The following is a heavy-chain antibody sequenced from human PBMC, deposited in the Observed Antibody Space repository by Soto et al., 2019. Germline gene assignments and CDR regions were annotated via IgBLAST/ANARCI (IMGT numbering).Heavy chain of an antibody. V-gene: IGHV3-53*01. CDR1: GFTVSGNY. CDR2: IYTGGYT. D-gene: IGHD6-13*01. Sequence: EVQLVESGGGLIQPGGSLRLSCAASGFTVSGNYMSWVRQAPGKGLEWVSVIYTGGYTFYADSVKGRFTISRDNSKNTLYLQMNSLRAEDTAVYYCARDPRWRSSSGDAFDLWGQGTMVTVSS. CDR3: ARDPRWRSSSGDAFDL. J-gene: IGHJ3*01.